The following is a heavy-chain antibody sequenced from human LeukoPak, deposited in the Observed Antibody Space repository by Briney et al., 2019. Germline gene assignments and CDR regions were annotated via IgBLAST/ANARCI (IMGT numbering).Heavy chain of an antibody. CDR1: GFTFSDYY. J-gene: IGHJ6*02. D-gene: IGHD3-10*01. V-gene: IGHV3-11*05. CDR2: ISSSSYT. CDR3: ARAAGGPRGAVDYYGMDV. Sequence: GGSLRLSCAASGFTFSDYYMSWIRQAPGKGLEWVSYISSSSYTNYADSVKGRFTISRDNAKNSLYLQMNSLRAEDTAVYYCARAAGGPRGAVDYYGMDVWGQGTTVTVSS.